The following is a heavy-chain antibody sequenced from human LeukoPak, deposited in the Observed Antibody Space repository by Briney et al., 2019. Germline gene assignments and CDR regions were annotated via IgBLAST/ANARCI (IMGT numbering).Heavy chain of an antibody. J-gene: IGHJ4*02. CDR2: ICSSVIIL. CDR1: VFTVCVYY. V-gene: IGHV3-11*01. D-gene: IGHD3-22*01. Sequence: GGSLRLSCAASVFTVCVYYMSCIRAAPEEGVGSGSYICSSVIILYYAQSVRGAFSISRDNAKNSLYLQMNRVRAEDTGVYYCARDTMKIVYWGQGTLVTVSS. CDR3: ARDTMKIVY.